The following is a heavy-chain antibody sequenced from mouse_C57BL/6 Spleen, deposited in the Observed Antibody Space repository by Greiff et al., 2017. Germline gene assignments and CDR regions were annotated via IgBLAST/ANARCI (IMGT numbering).Heavy chain of an antibody. D-gene: IGHD1-1*01. CDR2: FHPYNDNT. J-gene: IGHJ2*01. Sequence: VQLQQSGAELVKPGASVKMSCKASGYTFTTYPIEWMKQNHGKSLEWIGNFHPYNDNTKYNEKFKGKATLTVEKSSSTVYLELSRLTSDDSAVYYCARTTTGVEGENYFDYWGQGTTLTVSS. CDR3: ARTTTGVEGENYFDY. CDR1: GYTFTTYP. V-gene: IGHV1-47*01.